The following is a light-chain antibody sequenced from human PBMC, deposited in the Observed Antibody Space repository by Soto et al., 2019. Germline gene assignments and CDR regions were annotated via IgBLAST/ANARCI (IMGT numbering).Light chain of an antibody. CDR1: QSINRY. CDR3: QQRSNWPLT. CDR2: DAS. Sequence: EIVMTQSPATLSLSPGDRATLSCRASQSINRYLTWYQQKPGHAPRLLIYDASNRATGIPARFSGSGSETDFTLTISSLEPEDFAVYYCQQRSNWPLTFGGGTKVEIK. V-gene: IGKV3-11*01. J-gene: IGKJ4*01.